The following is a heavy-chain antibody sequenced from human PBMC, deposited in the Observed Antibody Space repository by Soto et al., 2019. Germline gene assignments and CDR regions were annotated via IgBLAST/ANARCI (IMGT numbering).Heavy chain of an antibody. J-gene: IGHJ4*02. CDR2: ISYDGSNK. D-gene: IGHD3-3*01. Sequence: PGGSMRVSCAASGFPFSSYGMHWVRQAPGKGLEWVALISYDGSNKYYADSVKGRFTISRDNSKNTLYLQMNSLRPEDTAVYYCAKSMEDFGVVPFDYWGQGTLVTVSS. CDR1: GFPFSSYG. CDR3: AKSMEDFGVVPFDY. V-gene: IGHV3-30*18.